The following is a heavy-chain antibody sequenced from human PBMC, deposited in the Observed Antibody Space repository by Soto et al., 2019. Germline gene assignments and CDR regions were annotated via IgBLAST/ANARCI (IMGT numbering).Heavy chain of an antibody. V-gene: IGHV1-69*06. CDR2: IIPIFGTA. CDR1: GGTFSSYA. D-gene: IGHD6-13*01. J-gene: IGHJ6*02. Sequence: QVQLVQSGAEVKKPGSSVKVSCKASGGTFSSYAISWVRQAPGQGLEWMGGIIPIFGTANYAQKFQGRVTITADKSTSTAYMELSSLRSEDTAVYYCASSIAAAGTSFWSRYYYYGMDVWGQGATVTVSS. CDR3: ASSIAAAGTSFWSRYYYYGMDV.